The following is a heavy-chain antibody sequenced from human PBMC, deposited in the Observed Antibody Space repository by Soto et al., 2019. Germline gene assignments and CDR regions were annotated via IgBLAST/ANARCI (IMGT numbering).Heavy chain of an antibody. Sequence: SSETLSLTCTVSGGSISSYYWSWIRQPPGKGLEWIGYIYYSGSTNYNPSLKSRVTISVDTSKNQFSLKLSSVTAADTAVYYCARLTRGDVFFDIWGQGTMVTVPS. CDR3: ARLTRGDVFFDI. CDR2: IYYSGST. V-gene: IGHV4-59*08. D-gene: IGHD7-27*01. J-gene: IGHJ3*02. CDR1: GGSISSYY.